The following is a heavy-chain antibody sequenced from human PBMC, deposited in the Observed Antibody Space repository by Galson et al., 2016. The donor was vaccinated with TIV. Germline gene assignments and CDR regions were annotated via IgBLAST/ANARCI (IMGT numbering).Heavy chain of an antibody. V-gene: IGHV1-46*01. CDR3: ARTQSCGGDFYYFDY. CDR1: GYPVTTYY. J-gene: IGHJ4*02. Sequence: SVKVSCKASGYPVTTYYMHWVRQGPGQGLEWMGIINPSGGGTTYAQHFQGRLTMTRDTSTSTVYMELSSLRSEDTAVYYCARTQSCGGDFYYFDYWGQGALVTVSS. D-gene: IGHD2-21*02. CDR2: INPSGGGT.